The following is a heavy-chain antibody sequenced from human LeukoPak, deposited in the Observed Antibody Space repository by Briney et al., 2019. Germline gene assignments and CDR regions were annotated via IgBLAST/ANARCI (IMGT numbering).Heavy chain of an antibody. Sequence: PSQTLSLTCTVSGGSISSGSYYWSSIRQPAGKGLEWIGRIYTSGSTNYNPSLRSRVTISVDTSKNQFSLKLSSVTAADTAVYYCARFSRYYYGSREDAFDIWGQGTMVTVSS. CDR1: GGSISSGSYY. CDR2: IYTSGST. CDR3: ARFSRYYYGSREDAFDI. V-gene: IGHV4-61*02. D-gene: IGHD3-10*01. J-gene: IGHJ3*02.